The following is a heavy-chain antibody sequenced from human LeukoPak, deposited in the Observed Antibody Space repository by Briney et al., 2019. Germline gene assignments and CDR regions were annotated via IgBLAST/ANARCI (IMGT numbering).Heavy chain of an antibody. Sequence: PSETLSLTCGVYGGSFSGYYWSWIRQPPGKGLEWIGEINHSGSTNYNPSLKSRVTISVDTSKNQFSLKLSSVTAADTAVYYCARSWWGFDYWGQGTLVTVSS. CDR3: ARSWWGFDY. J-gene: IGHJ4*02. CDR2: INHSGST. D-gene: IGHD2-15*01. V-gene: IGHV4-34*01. CDR1: GGSFSGYY.